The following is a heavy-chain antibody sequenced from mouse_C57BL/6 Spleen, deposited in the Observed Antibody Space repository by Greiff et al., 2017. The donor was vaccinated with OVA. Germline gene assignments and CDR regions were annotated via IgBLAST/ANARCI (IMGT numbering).Heavy chain of an antibody. D-gene: IGHD1-1*01. CDR2: IRNKANGYTT. CDR3: ARYGSYPDY. Sequence: EVNLVESGGGLVQPGGSLSLSCAASGFTFTDYYMSWVRQPPGKALEWLGFIRNKANGYTTEYSASVKGRFTISRDNSQSILYLQMNALRAEDSATYYCARYGSYPDYWGQGTTLTVSS. J-gene: IGHJ2*01. CDR1: GFTFTDYY. V-gene: IGHV7-3*01.